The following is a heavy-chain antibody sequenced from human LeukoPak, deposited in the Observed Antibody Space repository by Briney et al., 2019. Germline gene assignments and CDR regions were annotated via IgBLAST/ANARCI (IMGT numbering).Heavy chain of an antibody. CDR3: ARKDTIHMYFNL. D-gene: IGHD3-3*01. J-gene: IGHJ2*01. V-gene: IGHV4-4*09. CDR2: IYHSVST. Sequence: SETLSLTCTVSGGSLNSDYWSWIRQSPGKGLEWIGFIYHSVSTNYNPSLNSRVTISVDTSKNQCSLKLNSVTAADTAVYYCARKDTIHMYFNLWGRGTLVTVSS. CDR1: GGSLNSDY.